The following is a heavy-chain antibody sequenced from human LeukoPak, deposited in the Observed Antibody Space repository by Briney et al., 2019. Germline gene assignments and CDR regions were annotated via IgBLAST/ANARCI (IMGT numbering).Heavy chain of an antibody. CDR3: ARGGGGRGASIDY. CDR1: GGSISSNY. CDR2: IYYSGST. Sequence: PSETLSLTCTVSGGSISSNYWSWIRQPPGEGLEWIGYIYYSGSTNYNPSLKSRVTISVDTSKNQFSLKLSSVTAADTAVCYCARGGGGRGASIDYWGQGTLVTVSS. J-gene: IGHJ4*02. V-gene: IGHV4-59*01. D-gene: IGHD1-26*01.